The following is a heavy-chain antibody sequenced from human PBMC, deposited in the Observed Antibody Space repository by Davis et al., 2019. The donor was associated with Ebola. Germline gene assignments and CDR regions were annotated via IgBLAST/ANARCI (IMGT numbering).Heavy chain of an antibody. CDR2: IRSSSSFL. V-gene: IGHV3-21*04. CDR1: GFIFSDYT. Sequence: GGSLRLSCAASGFIFSDYTMSWARQAPGKGLEWVASIRSSSSFLYYSDSVKGRFTVSRDNAKNSLYLQLNSLRAEDTAVYYCARFSRGNPIDDWGQGTLVTVSS. J-gene: IGHJ4*02. CDR3: ARFSRGNPIDD.